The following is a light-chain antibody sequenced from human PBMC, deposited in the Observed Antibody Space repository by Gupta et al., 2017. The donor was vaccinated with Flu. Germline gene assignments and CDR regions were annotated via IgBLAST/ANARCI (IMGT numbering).Light chain of an antibody. Sequence: QSALTQPASVSGSPGQSITISCTGTSSDVGGYNYVSWYQQPPGKAPKLIIYEVSNRPSGVSNRFSGSKSGNTASLTISGLQAEDEADYYCSSYTSSSTLDVVFGGGTKLTVL. V-gene: IGLV2-14*01. CDR3: SSYTSSSTLDVV. CDR1: SSDVGGYNY. J-gene: IGLJ2*01. CDR2: EVS.